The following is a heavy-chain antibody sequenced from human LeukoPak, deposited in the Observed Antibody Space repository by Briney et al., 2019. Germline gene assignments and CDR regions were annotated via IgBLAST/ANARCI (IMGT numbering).Heavy chain of an antibody. CDR1: GFTFSSYG. CDR3: ARSVVVTAEIDY. CDR2: IWHDGSKT. D-gene: IGHD2-21*02. J-gene: IGHJ4*02. V-gene: IGHV3-33*01. Sequence: PGGSLRLSCAASGFTFSSYGMHWVRQAPGRGLEWVAVIWHDGSKTYYGDSVRGRFTISRDNSKNTLYLQMNSLRAEDTAVYFCARSVVVTAEIDYRGQGTLVTVSS.